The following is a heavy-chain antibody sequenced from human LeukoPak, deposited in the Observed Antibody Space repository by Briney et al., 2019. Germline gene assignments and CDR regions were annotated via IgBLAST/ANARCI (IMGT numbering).Heavy chain of an antibody. CDR1: GFTFSDYY. CDR2: ISSSGSTI. J-gene: IGHJ4*02. Sequence: GGSLRLSCAASGFTFSDYYMSWIRQAPGKGLEWVSYISSSGSTIYYADSVKGRFTISRDNAKNSLYLQMNSLRAEDTAVYYCARSFDFETYHYDSSGYYYVSSPQSVGYWGQGTLVTVPS. V-gene: IGHV3-11*01. D-gene: IGHD3-22*01. CDR3: ARSFDFETYHYDSSGYYYVSSPQSVGY.